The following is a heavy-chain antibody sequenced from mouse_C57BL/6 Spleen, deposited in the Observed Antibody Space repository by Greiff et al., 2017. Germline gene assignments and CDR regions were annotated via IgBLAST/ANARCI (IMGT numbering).Heavy chain of an antibody. CDR2: INPYNGGT. J-gene: IGHJ2*01. D-gene: IGHD1-1*01. CDR1: GYTFTDYY. CDR3: ARDYYGSSYHFDY. V-gene: IGHV1-19*01. Sequence: EVKLMESGPVLVKPGASVKMSCKASGYTFTDYYMNWVKQSHGKSLEWIGVINPYNGGTSYNQKFKGKATLTVDKSSSTAYMELNSLTSEDSAVYYCARDYYGSSYHFDYWGQGTTLTVSS.